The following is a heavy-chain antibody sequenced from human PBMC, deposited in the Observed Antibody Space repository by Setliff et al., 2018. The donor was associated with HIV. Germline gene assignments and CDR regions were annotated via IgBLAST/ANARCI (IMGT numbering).Heavy chain of an antibody. Sequence: PSETLSLTCTVSGGIISSDSFFWSWIRQPAGKGLEWIGHIPATGSTNYNPSLKSRVTMSLDTSKNQFSLNLNSVTAADAAVYFCARAREGWKPFAFDYWGQGTLVTVSS. V-gene: IGHV4-61*09. CDR1: GGIISSDSFF. CDR2: IPATGST. CDR3: ARAREGWKPFAFDY. D-gene: IGHD1-1*01. J-gene: IGHJ4*02.